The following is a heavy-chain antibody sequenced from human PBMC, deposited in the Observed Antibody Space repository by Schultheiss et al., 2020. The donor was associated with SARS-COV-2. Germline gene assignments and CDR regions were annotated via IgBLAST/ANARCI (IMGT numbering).Heavy chain of an antibody. CDR1: GFTFSIYA. CDR3: AEKSGALEWLSY. V-gene: IGHV3-23*01. CDR2: IGTGGET. J-gene: IGHJ4*02. Sequence: GGSLRLSCAASGFTFSIYAMGWVRQGPGKGLEWVSAIGTGGETHYVDSVKGRFSISRDNSKNTVYLQMNSLRVEDTALYYCAEKSGALEWLSYWGQGTLVTVSS. D-gene: IGHD3-3*01.